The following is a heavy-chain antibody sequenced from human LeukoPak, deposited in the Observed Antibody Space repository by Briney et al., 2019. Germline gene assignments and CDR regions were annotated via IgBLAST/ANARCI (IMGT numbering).Heavy chain of an antibody. CDR1: GFTFSSYE. Sequence: PSGGSLRLSCAASGFTFSSYEMNWVRQAPGKGLEWVSYISSSGSTIYYADSVKGRFTISRDNAKNSLYLQMNSLRAEHTAVYYCARDPICQNYYGSGAFDIWGQGTMVTVSS. CDR2: ISSSGSTI. CDR3: ARDPICQNYYGSGAFDI. V-gene: IGHV3-48*03. D-gene: IGHD1-26*01. J-gene: IGHJ3*02.